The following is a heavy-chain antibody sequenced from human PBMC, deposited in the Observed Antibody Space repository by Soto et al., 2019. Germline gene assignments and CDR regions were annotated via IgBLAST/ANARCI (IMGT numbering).Heavy chain of an antibody. V-gene: IGHV4-39*01. CDR2: IYYSGST. D-gene: IGHD2-8*01. J-gene: IGHJ4*02. Sequence: SETLSLTCTVSGDSISSTSYYWGWIRRPPGKGLEWIGSIYYSGSTHYNPSLKSRVTTSVDTSENQFSLKLSSVTAADTAMYYCARHLKPSYCTTDCYRKPFDYWGLGTLVTVSS. CDR3: ARHLKPSYCTTDCYRKPFDY. CDR1: GDSISSTSYY.